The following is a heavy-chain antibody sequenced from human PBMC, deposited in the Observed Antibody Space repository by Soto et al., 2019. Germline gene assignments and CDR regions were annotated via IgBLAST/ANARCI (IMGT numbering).Heavy chain of an antibody. CDR3: ARLEVLRYFDWLSYPDP. D-gene: IGHD3-9*01. CDR2: IYYSGST. CDR1: GGSISSSSYY. J-gene: IGHJ5*02. Sequence: SETLSLTCTVSGGSISSSSYYWGWIRQPPGKGLEWIGSIYYSGSTYYNPSLKSRVTISVDTSKNQFSLKLSSVTAADAAVYYCARLEVLRYFDWLSYPDPWGQGTLVTVSS. V-gene: IGHV4-39*01.